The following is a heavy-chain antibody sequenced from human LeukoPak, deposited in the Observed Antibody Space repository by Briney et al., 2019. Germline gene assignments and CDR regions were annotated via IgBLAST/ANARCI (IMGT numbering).Heavy chain of an antibody. CDR1: GGSISTYY. CDR3: ARMGGYSGYATH. Sequence: TSETLSLTCTVSGGSISTYYWSWIRQPPGKGLDWIGYIHYSGTTNYNPSLKNRVTISLDTSKNQFSLNLSSVTAADTAVYYCARMGGYSGYATHWGQGTLVTVSS. J-gene: IGHJ4*02. D-gene: IGHD5-12*01. CDR2: IHYSGTT. V-gene: IGHV4-59*08.